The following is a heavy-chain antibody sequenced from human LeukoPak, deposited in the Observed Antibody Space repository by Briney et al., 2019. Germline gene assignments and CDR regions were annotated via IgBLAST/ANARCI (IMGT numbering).Heavy chain of an antibody. Sequence: ASVKVSCKASGYTFTSYGISWVRQAPGQGLEWMGWISAYNGNTNYAQKLQGRVTMTTDTSTSTAYMELRSLRSDDTAVYYCARVGGLRYFDWLSKVDYWGQGTLVTVSS. V-gene: IGHV1-18*01. CDR1: GYTFTSYG. CDR2: ISAYNGNT. CDR3: ARVGGLRYFDWLSKVDY. J-gene: IGHJ4*02. D-gene: IGHD3-9*01.